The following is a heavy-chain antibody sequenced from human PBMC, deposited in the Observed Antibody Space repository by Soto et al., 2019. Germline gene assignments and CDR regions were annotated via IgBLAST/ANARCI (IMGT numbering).Heavy chain of an antibody. V-gene: IGHV3-48*02. CDR3: VRQRGVMTDFAYFDS. D-gene: IGHD2-21*02. J-gene: IGHJ4*02. CDR1: GFTFKTFV. Sequence: GGSLRLSCAASGFTFKTFVMNWVRQAPGKGLAWVSYISGTTDTINFADSVRGRFTISRDNAKNSMFLQMDSLRDADTAVYYCVRQRGVMTDFAYFDSWGQGTLVTVSS. CDR2: ISGTTDTI.